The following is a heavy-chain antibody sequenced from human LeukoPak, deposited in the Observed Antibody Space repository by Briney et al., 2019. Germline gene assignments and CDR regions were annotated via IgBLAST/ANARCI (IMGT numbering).Heavy chain of an antibody. V-gene: IGHV3-23*01. CDR2: ISGSGGST. J-gene: IGHJ4*02. CDR1: GFTFSSYW. Sequence: GGSLRLSCVASGFTFSSYWMHWVRQAPGKGLVWVSAISGSGGSTYYADSAKGRFTISRDNSKNTLYLQMNSLRAEDTAVYYCAKDADYYYDSSGYFDYWGQGTLVTVSS. CDR3: AKDADYYYDSSGYFDY. D-gene: IGHD3-22*01.